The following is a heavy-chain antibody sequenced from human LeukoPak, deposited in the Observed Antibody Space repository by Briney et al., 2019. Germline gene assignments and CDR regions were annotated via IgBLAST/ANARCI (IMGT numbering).Heavy chain of an antibody. Sequence: EASVKVPCKASGYTFTSYSFSWVRQAPGQGLEWMGWISAYNANTDYAQKVQGRVTMTTDTSTSTAYMELRSLRSDDTAMYYCARDRYCSSSSCNPAARGYFLYWGQGTLVTVSS. CDR3: ARDRYCSSSSCNPAARGYFLY. V-gene: IGHV1-18*01. CDR2: ISAYNANT. D-gene: IGHD2-2*01. J-gene: IGHJ1*01. CDR1: GYTFTSYS.